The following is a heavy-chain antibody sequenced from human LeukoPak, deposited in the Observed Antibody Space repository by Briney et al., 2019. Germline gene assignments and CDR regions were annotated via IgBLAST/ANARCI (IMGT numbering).Heavy chain of an antibody. CDR3: ARQDGMTAVTTVIDY. CDR1: GGSISSGGYS. Sequence: PSETLSLTCAVSGGSISSGGYSWSWIRQPPGKGLEWIGYIYHSGSTYYNPSLKSRVTISVDRSKNQFSLKLSSVTAADTAVYYCARQDGMTAVTTVIDYWGQGTLVTVSS. CDR2: IYHSGST. V-gene: IGHV4-30-2*01. D-gene: IGHD4-11*01. J-gene: IGHJ4*02.